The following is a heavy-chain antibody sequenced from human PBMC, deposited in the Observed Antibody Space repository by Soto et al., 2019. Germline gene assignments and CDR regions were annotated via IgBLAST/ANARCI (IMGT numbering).Heavy chain of an antibody. V-gene: IGHV4-34*01. CDR1: GGSVSGYY. CDR3: AGGIVVVVAAKSPYGMDF. J-gene: IGHJ6*02. Sequence: QVQLQQWGAGLLKPSETLSLTCAVYGGSVSGYYWSWIRQPPEKGLEGIGEINQSGSTNYNPSLKSRVTISVDTAMNQFSLKLSSVTAAVTPVYYCAGGIVVVVAAKSPYGMDFWGQGTTVTVSS. CDR2: INQSGST. D-gene: IGHD2-15*01.